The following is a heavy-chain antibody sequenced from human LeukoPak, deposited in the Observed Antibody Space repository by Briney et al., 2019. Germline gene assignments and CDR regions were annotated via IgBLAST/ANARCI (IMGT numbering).Heavy chain of an antibody. V-gene: IGHV3-23*01. Sequence: PGGSLRLSCAASGFTFSSYGMHWVRQAPGKGLEWVPAIRISGGSTYYADSVKGRFTISRDNSKNTLYLQMNSLRVEDTAVYYCAKMAGASTGNFDYWGQGTLVTVSS. D-gene: IGHD1-26*01. CDR2: IRISGGST. CDR3: AKMAGASTGNFDY. J-gene: IGHJ4*02. CDR1: GFTFSSYG.